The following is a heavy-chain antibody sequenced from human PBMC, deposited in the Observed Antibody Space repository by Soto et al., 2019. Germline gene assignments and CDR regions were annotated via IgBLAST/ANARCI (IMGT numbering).Heavy chain of an antibody. J-gene: IGHJ4*02. CDR2: IWYDGSNK. CDR1: GFTFSSYG. Sequence: PVGSLRLSCAASGFTFSSYGMHWVRQAPGKGLEWVAVIWYDGSNKYYADSVKGRFTISRDNSKNTLYLQMNSLRAEDTAVYYCARLEYSSSLDYWGQGTLVTVSS. D-gene: IGHD6-6*01. CDR3: ARLEYSSSLDY. V-gene: IGHV3-33*01.